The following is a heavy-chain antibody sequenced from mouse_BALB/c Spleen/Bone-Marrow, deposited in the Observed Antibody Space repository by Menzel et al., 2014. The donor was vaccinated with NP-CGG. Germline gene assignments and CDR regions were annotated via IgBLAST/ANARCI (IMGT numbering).Heavy chain of an antibody. CDR1: GFTFSSFG. J-gene: IGHJ2*01. D-gene: IGHD2-3*01. CDR2: IGSGSSTI. Sequence: EVNVVESGGGLVQPGGSRKLSCAASGFTFSSFGMHWVRQAPEKGLEWVAYIGSGSSTIYYADTVKGRFTISRDNPKNTLFLQMTSLRSEDTAMYYCAIEGYYDYWGQGTTLTVSS. V-gene: IGHV5-17*02. CDR3: AIEGYYDY.